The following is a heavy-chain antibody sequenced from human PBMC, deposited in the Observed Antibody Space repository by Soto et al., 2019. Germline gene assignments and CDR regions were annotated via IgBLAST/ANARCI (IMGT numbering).Heavy chain of an antibody. CDR3: AKGVRDFWIYYYGMDV. D-gene: IGHD3-3*01. Sequence: GVSLRLSCSASGFTFNSYAMSWVRQAPGKGLEWVSAISGSGGSTYYADSVKGRFTISRDNSKNTLYLQMNSLRAEDTAVYYCAKGVRDFWIYYYGMDVWGQGTTVTVSS. V-gene: IGHV3-23*01. CDR2: ISGSGGST. CDR1: GFTFNSYA. J-gene: IGHJ6*02.